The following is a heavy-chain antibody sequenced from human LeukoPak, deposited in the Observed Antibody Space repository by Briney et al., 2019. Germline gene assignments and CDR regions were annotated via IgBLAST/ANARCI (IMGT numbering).Heavy chain of an antibody. D-gene: IGHD2-8*01. CDR1: GGSISSSSYY. Sequence: PSETLSLTCTVSGGSISSSSYYWGWIRQPPGKGLEWIGYIYYSGSTNYNPSLKSRVTISVDTSKNQFSLKLSSVTAADTAVYYCASVLSGWFDPWGQGTLVTVSS. CDR3: ASVLSGWFDP. J-gene: IGHJ5*02. V-gene: IGHV4-61*05. CDR2: IYYSGST.